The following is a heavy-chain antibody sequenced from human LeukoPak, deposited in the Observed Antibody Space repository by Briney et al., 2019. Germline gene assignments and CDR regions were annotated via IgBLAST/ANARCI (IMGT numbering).Heavy chain of an antibody. CDR1: GFTFSSYW. Sequence: GGSLRLSCAASGFTFSSYWMSWVRQAPGKGLEWVANIKQDGSEKYYVDSVKGRFTISRDNAKNSLYLQMNSLRAEDTAVYYCARGADSGWYFFYFDYWGQGTLVTVSS. J-gene: IGHJ4*02. V-gene: IGHV3-7*01. D-gene: IGHD6-19*01. CDR3: ARGADSGWYFFYFDY. CDR2: IKQDGSEK.